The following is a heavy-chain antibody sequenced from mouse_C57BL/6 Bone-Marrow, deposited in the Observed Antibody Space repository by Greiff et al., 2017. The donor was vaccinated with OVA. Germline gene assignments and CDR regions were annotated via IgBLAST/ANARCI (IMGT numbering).Heavy chain of an antibody. CDR1: GYTFTDYE. J-gene: IGHJ2*01. CDR2: IDPETGGT. CDR3: TREGWLLFFDY. D-gene: IGHD2-3*01. V-gene: IGHV1-15*01. Sequence: VQGVESGAELVRPGASVTLSCKASGYTFTDYEMHWVKQTPVHGLEWIGAIDPETGGTAYNQKFKGKAILTADKSSSTAYMELRSLTSEDSAVYYCTREGWLLFFDYWGQGTTLTVSS.